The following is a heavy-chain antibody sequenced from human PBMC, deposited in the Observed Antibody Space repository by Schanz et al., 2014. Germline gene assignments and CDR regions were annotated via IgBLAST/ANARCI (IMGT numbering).Heavy chain of an antibody. Sequence: EVQLVESGGGLVQPGGSLRLSCAASGFGFSSYSMNWVRQAPGKGLEWVSALSEGGGGTHYADSVRGRFTISRDNSKNTLYLQMNSLRAEDTAVYYCAKGRFGELSAFDIWGQGTMVTVSS. CDR1: GFGFSSYS. J-gene: IGHJ3*02. V-gene: IGHV3-23*04. CDR2: LSEGGGGT. CDR3: AKGRFGELSAFDI. D-gene: IGHD3-10*01.